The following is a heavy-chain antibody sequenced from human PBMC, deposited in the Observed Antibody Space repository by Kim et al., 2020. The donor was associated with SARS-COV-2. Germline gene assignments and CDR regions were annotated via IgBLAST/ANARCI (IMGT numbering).Heavy chain of an antibody. CDR3: ARRAGDASLHLDY. V-gene: IGHV3-74*01. J-gene: IGHJ4*02. D-gene: IGHD2-8*01. Sequence: GGSLRLSCAASGFTFSAYSMHWVRQVPGKGLLWVSRITGDGSNTIYADSVKGRFIISRDNAKNTLYLQMSSLRAEDTAVYFCARRAGDASLHLDYWGQGALVTVSS. CDR1: GFTFSAYS. CDR2: ITGDGSNT.